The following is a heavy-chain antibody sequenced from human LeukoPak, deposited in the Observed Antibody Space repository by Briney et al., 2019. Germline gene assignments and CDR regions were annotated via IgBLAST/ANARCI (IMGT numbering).Heavy chain of an antibody. Sequence: GASVKVSCKASGGTFSSYAISWVRQAPGQGLEWMGGIIPIFGTANYAQKFQGRVTITADESTSTAYMELSSPRSEDTAVYYRARPKDYDILTGYGPPDYYYYGMDVWGKGTTVTVSS. V-gene: IGHV1-69*13. CDR1: GGTFSSYA. CDR2: IIPIFGTA. J-gene: IGHJ6*04. CDR3: ARPKDYDILTGYGPPDYYYYGMDV. D-gene: IGHD3-9*01.